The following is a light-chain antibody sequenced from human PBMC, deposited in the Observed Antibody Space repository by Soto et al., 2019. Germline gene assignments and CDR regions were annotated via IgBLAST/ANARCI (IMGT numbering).Light chain of an antibody. CDR1: QSVSSN. J-gene: IGKJ1*01. CDR2: GAS. V-gene: IGKV3-15*01. Sequence: EIVMTQSPATLSVSPGERATLSCRASQSVSSNLAWYQQKPGQAPRLLIYGASTRATGIPARFSGSGSGTAFTLTIISLQSEDFVVYYCHQYNNWPMTFGQGTKVEIK. CDR3: HQYNNWPMT.